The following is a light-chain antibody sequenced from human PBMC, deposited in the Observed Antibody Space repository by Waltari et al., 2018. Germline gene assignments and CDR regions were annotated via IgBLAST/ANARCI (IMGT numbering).Light chain of an antibody. Sequence: EIVLTQSPGTLSLSPGERATLSCRASQSVSTYFAWYQQKPGQARRSLSYHASTRATGIPDRFSGSGSGTDFSLTISRLEPEDFAVDHCQHYLRLPSTFGQGTKVEIK. CDR3: QHYLRLPST. J-gene: IGKJ1*01. CDR2: HAS. V-gene: IGKV3-20*01. CDR1: QSVSTY.